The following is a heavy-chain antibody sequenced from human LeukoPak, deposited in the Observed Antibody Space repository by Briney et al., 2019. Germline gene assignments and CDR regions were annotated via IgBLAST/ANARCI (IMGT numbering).Heavy chain of an antibody. V-gene: IGHV3-48*03. J-gene: IGHJ4*02. Sequence: GGSLRLSCAASGFTFSSYEMNWVRQAPGKGLQWVSDTSSSGTTIYYADSVKGRFTISRDNAKNSLYLQMNSLRAEDTAVYYCARKYCSTTSCLFDNWGQGTLVTVSS. D-gene: IGHD2-2*01. CDR1: GFTFSSYE. CDR3: ARKYCSTTSCLFDN. CDR2: TSSSGTTI.